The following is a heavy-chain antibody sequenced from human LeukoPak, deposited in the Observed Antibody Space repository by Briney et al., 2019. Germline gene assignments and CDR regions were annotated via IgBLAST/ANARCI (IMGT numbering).Heavy chain of an antibody. Sequence: PSETLSLTCTVSGGAVSSGSFYWSWIRQPPGKGLEWIGDIHNTGSTNYNSPLKSRVTISIDTSKNQFSLNLSSVTAADTAVYYCARGRPTVIFDYWGQGALVTVSS. CDR1: GGAVSSGSFY. CDR3: ARGRPTVIFDY. D-gene: IGHD4-17*01. V-gene: IGHV4-61*01. J-gene: IGHJ4*02. CDR2: IHNTGST.